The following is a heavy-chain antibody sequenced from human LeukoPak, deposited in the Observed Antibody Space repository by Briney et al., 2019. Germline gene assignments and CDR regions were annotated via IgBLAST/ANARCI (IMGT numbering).Heavy chain of an antibody. V-gene: IGHV4-59*01. J-gene: IGHJ4*02. CDR1: GGYISSYY. CDR3: ARVDSSGYYPHTRPEKHFDY. Sequence: PSETLSLTCSVSGGYISSYYWSWIRQPPGKGLEWIGYIYYSGSSSYNPSLKSRVTISVDTSKNQFSLKLSSVTAADTAVYHCARVDSSGYYPHTRPEKHFDYWGQGTLVTVSS. CDR2: IYYSGSS. D-gene: IGHD3-22*01.